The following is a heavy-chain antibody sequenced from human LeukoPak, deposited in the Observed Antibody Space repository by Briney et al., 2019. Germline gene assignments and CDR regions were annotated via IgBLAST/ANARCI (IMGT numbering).Heavy chain of an antibody. Sequence: GGSLRLSCAASGFTFSSYGMNWVRQAPGKGLEWVSSISISSSYIYYADSVKGRFTISRDNAKNSLYLQMNSLRAEDTAVYYCARGQWELSYFDYWGQGTLVTVSS. CDR1: GFTFSSYG. CDR2: ISISSSYI. CDR3: ARGQWELSYFDY. V-gene: IGHV3-21*01. J-gene: IGHJ4*02. D-gene: IGHD1-26*01.